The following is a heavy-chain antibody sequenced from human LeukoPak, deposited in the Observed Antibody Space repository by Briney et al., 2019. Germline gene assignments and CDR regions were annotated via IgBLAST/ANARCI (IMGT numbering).Heavy chain of an antibody. CDR3: ARMATGHDY. D-gene: IGHD5-12*01. CDR2: VNHSGYT. CDR1: GTSFSSYY. V-gene: IGHV4-34*01. J-gene: IGHJ4*02. Sequence: SETLSLTRGVSGTSFSSYYWSWIRQTPGKGLEWIGEVNHSGYTNMNPSLESRVTISVDTSKNQFSLMLTSVTAADTAVYFCARMATGHDYWGQGTLVTVSS.